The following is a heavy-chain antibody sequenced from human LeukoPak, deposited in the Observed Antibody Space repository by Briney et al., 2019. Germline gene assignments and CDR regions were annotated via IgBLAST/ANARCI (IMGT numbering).Heavy chain of an antibody. Sequence: PGGSLRLSCAASGFTFTSYWMSWMRQAPGKGLQWVANIKHDGSEQYYVDSVKGRFTISRDNSKNTLYLQMNSLRAEDTAVYYCAKDLHSSGYYYYYYGMDVWGQGTTVTVSS. V-gene: IGHV3-7*01. D-gene: IGHD3-22*01. CDR3: AKDLHSSGYYYYYYGMDV. CDR1: GFTFTSYW. CDR2: IKHDGSEQ. J-gene: IGHJ6*02.